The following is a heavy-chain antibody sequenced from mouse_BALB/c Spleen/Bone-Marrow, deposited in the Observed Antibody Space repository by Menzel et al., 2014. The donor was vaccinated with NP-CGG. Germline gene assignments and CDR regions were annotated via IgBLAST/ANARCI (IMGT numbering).Heavy chain of an antibody. CDR2: INVNGDTT. D-gene: IGHD2-4*01. J-gene: IGHJ3*01. Sequence: EVKLEESGGGLVQPGGSLKLSCAASGFTFSSYGMSWVRQTPDKRLEMIATINVNGDTTYHPDSVKGRFTISRDNVKNTLYLQMSSLKSEDTAMYYCARGYDYSPWFAYWGQGTLVTVSA. CDR1: GFTFSSYG. CDR3: ARGYDYSPWFAY. V-gene: IGHV5-6-3*01.